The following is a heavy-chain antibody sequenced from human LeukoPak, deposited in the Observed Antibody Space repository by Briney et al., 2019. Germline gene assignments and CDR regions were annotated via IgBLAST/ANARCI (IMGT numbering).Heavy chain of an antibody. Sequence: SETLSLTCAVYGGSFSGYYWSWIRQPPGKGLEWIGEINHSGSTNYNPSLKSRVTISEDTSKNQFSLKLSSVTAADTAVYYCARYSGSQGSFFDYWGQGTLVTVSS. V-gene: IGHV4-34*01. CDR2: INHSGST. J-gene: IGHJ4*02. CDR1: GGSFSGYY. D-gene: IGHD1-26*01. CDR3: ARYSGSQGSFFDY.